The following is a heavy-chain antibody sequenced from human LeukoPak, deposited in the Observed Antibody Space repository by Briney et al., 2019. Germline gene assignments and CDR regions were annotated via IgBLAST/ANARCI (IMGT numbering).Heavy chain of an antibody. V-gene: IGHV3-23*01. CDR2: VTGRGVAT. CDR3: ASDPNGDYVGALGF. CDR1: GFAFSSYA. J-gene: IGHJ4*01. D-gene: IGHD4-17*01. Sequence: GGSLRLSCAASGFAFSSYALAWVRQAPGKGLEWVSAVTGRGVATHYADSVKGRFTISRDNSKKTMYLQMNSLRAEDTAIYYCASDPNGDYVGALGFWGRGTLVTVSS.